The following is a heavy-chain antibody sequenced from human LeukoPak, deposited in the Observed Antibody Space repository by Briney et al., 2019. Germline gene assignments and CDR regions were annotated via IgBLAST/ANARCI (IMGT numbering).Heavy chain of an antibody. D-gene: IGHD4-17*01. CDR2: INHGGGT. CDR1: GGSFSDYF. Sequence: KASETLSLTCAVYGGSFSDYFWNWIRQPPGKGLEWIGEINHGGGTRYNPSLKSRATISVDTSKKQFSLNLTSVTAADTAVYYCARGEDGTGDYRPTYFDSWGQGTLVTVSS. V-gene: IGHV4-34*01. J-gene: IGHJ4*02. CDR3: ARGEDGTGDYRPTYFDS.